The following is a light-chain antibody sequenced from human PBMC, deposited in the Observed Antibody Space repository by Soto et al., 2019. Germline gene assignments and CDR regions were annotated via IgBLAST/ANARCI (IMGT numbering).Light chain of an antibody. CDR2: GNI. CDR3: QSYDNNLVV. Sequence: QSVLTQPPSVSGAPGQRVTISCTWSSSNIGAGYDVHWYRQLPGTAPTVLIYGNINRPSGVPDRFSASKSGTSASLAITGLQAEDEADYYCQSYDNNLVVFGGGTKLTVL. J-gene: IGLJ2*01. V-gene: IGLV1-40*01. CDR1: SSNIGAGYD.